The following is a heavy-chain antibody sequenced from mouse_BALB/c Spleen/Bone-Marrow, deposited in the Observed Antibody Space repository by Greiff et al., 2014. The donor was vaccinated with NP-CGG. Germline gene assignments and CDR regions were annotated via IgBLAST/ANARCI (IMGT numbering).Heavy chain of an antibody. Sequence: VQLQQSGAELVKSGASVKLSCTASGFNIKDTYMHWVKQRPEQGLEWIGRIDPANGNTKYDPKFQGKATITADTSSNTAYLQLSSLTSEDTAVHYCARYYYGTLLDYWGQGTTLTVSS. V-gene: IGHV14-3*02. CDR1: GFNIKDTY. J-gene: IGHJ2*01. CDR2: IDPANGNT. CDR3: ARYYYGTLLDY. D-gene: IGHD1-1*01.